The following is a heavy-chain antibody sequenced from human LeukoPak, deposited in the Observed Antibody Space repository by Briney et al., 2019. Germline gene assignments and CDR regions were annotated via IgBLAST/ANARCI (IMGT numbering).Heavy chain of an antibody. J-gene: IGHJ4*02. CDR3: ASPSTVTTLYYFDY. CDR1: GFTFSSYA. Sequence: PGGSLRLSCAASGFTFSSYAMHWVRQAPGKGLEWVAVISYDGSNKYYADSVKGRFTISRDNSKNTLYLQMNSLRAEDTAVYYCASPSTVTTLYYFDYWGQGTLVTVSS. V-gene: IGHV3-30-3*01. D-gene: IGHD4-17*01. CDR2: ISYDGSNK.